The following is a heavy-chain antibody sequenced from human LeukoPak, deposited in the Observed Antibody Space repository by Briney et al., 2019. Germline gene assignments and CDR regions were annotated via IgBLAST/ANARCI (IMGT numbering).Heavy chain of an antibody. J-gene: IGHJ4*02. CDR2: ISSSSSYI. V-gene: IGHV3-21*04. CDR1: GFTFSSYS. CDR3: ARDCSSTSCLLGGRDY. D-gene: IGHD2-2*01. Sequence: PGGSLRLSCAASGFTFSSYSMNWVRQAPGKELEWVSSISSSSSYIYYADSVKGRFTISRDNAKNSLFLQMNSLRAEDTAVYYCARDCSSTSCLLGGRDYWGQGTLVTVSS.